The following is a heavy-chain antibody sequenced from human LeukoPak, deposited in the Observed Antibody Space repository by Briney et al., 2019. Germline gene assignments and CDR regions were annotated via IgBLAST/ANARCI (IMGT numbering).Heavy chain of an antibody. CDR2: ISGSGGST. CDR1: GFTFSSYA. J-gene: IGHJ6*02. V-gene: IGHV3-23*01. Sequence: GGSLRLSCAASGFTFSSYAVSWVRQAPGKGLEWVSAISGSGGSTYYADSVKGRFTISRDNSKNTLYLQMNSLRAEDTAVYYCAKVSVPATAIPLPSNFYYYYGMDVWGQGTTVTVSS. CDR3: AKVSVPATAIPLPSNFYYYYGMDV. D-gene: IGHD2-2*02.